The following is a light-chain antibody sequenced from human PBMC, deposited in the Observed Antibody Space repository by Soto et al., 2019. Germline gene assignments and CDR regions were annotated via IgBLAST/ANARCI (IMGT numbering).Light chain of an antibody. J-gene: IGKJ3*01. Sequence: EIVMTQSPATLSVSPGERATLSCRASQSISSNLAWYQQKPGQAPRLLIYGASTRATGIPATFSGSGSGTEFTLTISILQSEYFAVYYCQQYNNWPFTFGHGTKVDIK. CDR1: QSISSN. V-gene: IGKV3-15*01. CDR3: QQYNNWPFT. CDR2: GAS.